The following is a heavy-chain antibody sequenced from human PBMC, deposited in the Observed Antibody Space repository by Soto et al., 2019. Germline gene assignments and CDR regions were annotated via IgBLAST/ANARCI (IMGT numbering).Heavy chain of an antibody. Sequence: GGSLRLSCAAYGFTFSSYWMSWVRQAPGKGLEWVANIKQDGSEKYYVDSVKGRFTISRDNAKNSLYLQMNSLRAEDTAVYYCAREIGGAAAGSYYYYYYGMDVWGQGTTVTVSS. CDR1: GFTFSSYW. CDR2: IKQDGSEK. D-gene: IGHD6-13*01. V-gene: IGHV3-7*03. J-gene: IGHJ6*02. CDR3: AREIGGAAAGSYYYYYYGMDV.